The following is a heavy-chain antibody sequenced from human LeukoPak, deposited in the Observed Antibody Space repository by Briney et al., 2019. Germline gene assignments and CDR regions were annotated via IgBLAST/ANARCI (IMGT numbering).Heavy chain of an antibody. CDR3: ARDLNRFGVYSSGLRKHDY. J-gene: IGHJ4*02. V-gene: IGHV1-2*02. Sequence: ASVKVSCKASGYTFTGYYMHWVRQAPGQGLEWMGWINPNSGGTNYAQKFQGRVTMTRDTSISTAYMELSRLRSDDTAVYYCARDLNRFGVYSSGLRKHDYWGQGTLVTVSS. CDR2: INPNSGGT. CDR1: GYTFTGYY. D-gene: IGHD6-19*01.